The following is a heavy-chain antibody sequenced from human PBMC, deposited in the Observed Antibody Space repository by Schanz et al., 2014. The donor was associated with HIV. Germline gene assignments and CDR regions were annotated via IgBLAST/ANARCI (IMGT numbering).Heavy chain of an antibody. CDR2: ISYDGSNE. Sequence: QVQLVESGGGVVQPGKSLRLSCAASGFIFRTHGMHWVRQAPGKGLEWVAVISYDGSNEYYGDSVKGRFTISRDNSKNTLYLQMNSLRREDTAVYYCAKVGRIYSTTWIDYWGQGTLVTVSS. V-gene: IGHV3-30*18. D-gene: IGHD2-2*01. CDR3: AKVGRIYSTTWIDY. CDR1: GFIFRTHG. J-gene: IGHJ4*02.